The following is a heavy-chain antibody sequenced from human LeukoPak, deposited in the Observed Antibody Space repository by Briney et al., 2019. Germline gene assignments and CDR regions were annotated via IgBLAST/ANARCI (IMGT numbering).Heavy chain of an antibody. Sequence: GGSLRLSCAASGFTFSNYAMSWVRQAPGKGLEWVSAISGSGGSTYYADSVKGRFTISRDKSKNTLYLQMNSLRAEDTAVYYCARVAGYCSSTSCYNPYDYWGQGTLVTVSS. J-gene: IGHJ4*02. V-gene: IGHV3-23*01. CDR3: ARVAGYCSSTSCYNPYDY. CDR1: GFTFSNYA. CDR2: ISGSGGST. D-gene: IGHD2-2*02.